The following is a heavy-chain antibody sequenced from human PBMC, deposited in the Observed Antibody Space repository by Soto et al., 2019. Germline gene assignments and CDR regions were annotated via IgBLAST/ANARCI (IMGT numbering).Heavy chain of an antibody. D-gene: IGHD6-6*01. Sequence: SETLSLTCTVSGGSISSSSYYWGWIRQPPGKGLEWIGSIYYSGSTYYNPSLKSRVTISVDTSKNQFSLKLSSVTAADTAVYYCARHPWEQLVLSYWWFDPWGQGTLVTVSS. CDR2: IYYSGST. J-gene: IGHJ5*02. CDR3: ARHPWEQLVLSYWWFDP. CDR1: GGSISSSSYY. V-gene: IGHV4-39*01.